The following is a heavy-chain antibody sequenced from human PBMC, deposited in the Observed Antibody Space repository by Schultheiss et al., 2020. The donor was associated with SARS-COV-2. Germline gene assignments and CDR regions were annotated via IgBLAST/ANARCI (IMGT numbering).Heavy chain of an antibody. CDR3: ARGLHPYNWNDGGSPEAPYY. J-gene: IGHJ4*02. CDR2: INPNSGGT. V-gene: IGHV1-2*02. Sequence: ASVKVSCKASGYTFTSYYMHWVRQAPGQGLEWMGWINPNSGGTNYAQKFQGRVTITADKSTSTAYMELSSLRSEDMAVYYCARGLHPYNWNDGGSPEAPYYWGQGTLVTVSS. CDR1: GYTFTSYY. D-gene: IGHD1-1*01.